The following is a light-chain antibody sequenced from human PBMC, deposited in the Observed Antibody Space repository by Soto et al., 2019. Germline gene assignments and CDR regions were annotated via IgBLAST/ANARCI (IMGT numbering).Light chain of an antibody. J-gene: IGLJ1*01. CDR2: EVS. Sequence: QSVLTQPASVSGSPGQSITISCTGTSSDVGGYNYVSWYQQHPGKAPKLMIYEVSNRPSGVSNRFSGSKSGNTASLTISGLHTDDEADYYCSSYTSSSTLQFVFGTGTKV. CDR1: SSDVGGYNY. V-gene: IGLV2-14*01. CDR3: SSYTSSSTLQFV.